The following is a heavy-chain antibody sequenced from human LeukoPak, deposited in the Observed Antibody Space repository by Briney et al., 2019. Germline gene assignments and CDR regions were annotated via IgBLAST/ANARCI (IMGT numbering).Heavy chain of an antibody. CDR2: IYYSGST. CDR1: GGSISSYY. D-gene: IGHD3-22*01. V-gene: IGHV4-59*01. CDR3: ARFKSSGYYRRNYFDY. J-gene: IGHJ4*02. Sequence: PSETLSLTCTVSGGSISSYYWSWIRQPPGKGLEWIGYIYYSGSTNYNPSLKSRVTISVDTSKNQFSLKLSSVTAADTAVYYCARFKSSGYYRRNYFDYWGQGTLVTVSS.